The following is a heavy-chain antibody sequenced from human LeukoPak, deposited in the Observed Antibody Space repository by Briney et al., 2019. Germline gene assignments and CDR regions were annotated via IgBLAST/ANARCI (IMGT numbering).Heavy chain of an antibody. Sequence: GGSLRLSCAASGFTFSSYWMHWVRQAPEKGLVWVSRINSDGSSTSYADSVKGRFTISRDNAKNTLYLQMNSLRAEDTAVYYCARGYYYYYYGMDVWGQGTTVTVSS. CDR1: GFTFSSYW. V-gene: IGHV3-74*01. CDR3: ARGYYYYYYGMDV. J-gene: IGHJ6*02. CDR2: INSDGSST.